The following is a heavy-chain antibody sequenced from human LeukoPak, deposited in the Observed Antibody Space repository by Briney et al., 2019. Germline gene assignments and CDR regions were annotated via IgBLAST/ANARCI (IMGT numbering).Heavy chain of an antibody. J-gene: IGHJ4*02. CDR2: IKQDGSEK. V-gene: IGHV3-7*01. CDR1: GFTFSSYE. CDR3: ARDLLVGGSGYHY. D-gene: IGHD3-22*01. Sequence: GGSLRLSCAASGFTFSSYEMNWVRQAPGKGLEWVANIKQDGSEKYYVDSVKGRFTISRDNAKNSLYLQMNSLRAEDTAVYYCARDLLVGGSGYHYWGQGTLVTVSS.